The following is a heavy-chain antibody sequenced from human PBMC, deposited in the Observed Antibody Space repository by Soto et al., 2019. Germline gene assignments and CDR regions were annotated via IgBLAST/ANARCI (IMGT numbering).Heavy chain of an antibody. V-gene: IGHV4-34*01. CDR3: ARGRQDIIVEPAPSWFDP. CDR2: ITHSGST. CDR1: GGSFSGYY. Sequence: SETLSLTCAVYGGSFSGYYWTWIRQPPGKGLEWIAEITHSGSTNYNPSLKSRLTISVDTSKNQFSLRMTSVTAVDTALYYCARGRQDIIVEPAPSWFDPWGQGTLVTVSS. J-gene: IGHJ5*02. D-gene: IGHD2-2*01.